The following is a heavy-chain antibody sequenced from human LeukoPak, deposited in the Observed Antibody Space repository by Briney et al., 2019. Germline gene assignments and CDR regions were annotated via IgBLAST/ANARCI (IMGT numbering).Heavy chain of an antibody. CDR3: TRDNYYDSSGYYYGFDY. Sequence: SGGSLRLSCAASGFTFSSYSMSWVRQAPGKGLEWVSYISSSSSTRYYADSVKGRFTISRDNAKNSLYLQMNSLRAEDTAVYYCTRDNYYDSSGYYYGFDYWGQGTLVTVSS. V-gene: IGHV3-48*01. J-gene: IGHJ4*02. CDR1: GFTFSSYS. D-gene: IGHD3-22*01. CDR2: ISSSSSTR.